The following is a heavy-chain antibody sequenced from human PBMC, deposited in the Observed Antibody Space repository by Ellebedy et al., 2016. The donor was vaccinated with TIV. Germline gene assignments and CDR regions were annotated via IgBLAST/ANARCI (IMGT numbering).Heavy chain of an antibody. Sequence: GESLKISCAASGFTFSSYAMHWVRQAPGKGLEWVAVISYDGSNKYYADSVKGRFTISRDNSKNTLYLQMNSLRVEDTAVYYCSRDPRLTDFWGRGTLVTVSS. D-gene: IGHD3-9*01. J-gene: IGHJ4*02. CDR1: GFTFSSYA. V-gene: IGHV3-30-3*01. CDR3: SRDPRLTDF. CDR2: ISYDGSNK.